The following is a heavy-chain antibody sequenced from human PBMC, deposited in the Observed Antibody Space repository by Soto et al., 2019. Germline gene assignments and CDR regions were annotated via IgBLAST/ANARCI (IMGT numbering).Heavy chain of an antibody. CDR3: ARSQGSSTSLEIYYYYYYGMDV. V-gene: IGHV1-69*01. CDR1: GGTFSSYA. J-gene: IGHJ6*02. D-gene: IGHD2-2*01. CDR2: IIPISGTA. Sequence: QVQLVQSGAEVKKPGSSVKVSCNASGGTFSSYAISWVRQAPGQGLEWMGGIIPISGTANYAQKFQGRVTITADESTSTAYMELSSRRSEDTAVYYCARSQGSSTSLEIYYYYYYGMDVWGPGTTVTVSS.